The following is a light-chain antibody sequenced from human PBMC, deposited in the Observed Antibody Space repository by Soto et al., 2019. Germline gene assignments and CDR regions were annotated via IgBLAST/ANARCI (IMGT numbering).Light chain of an antibody. V-gene: IGKV1-5*01. J-gene: IGKJ5*01. CDR2: DAS. CDR1: QSISTW. Sequence: DIPMTQSPSTLSASVGDRVTITCRASQSISTWLAWYQQKPGKAPKVVIYDASTLETGVPSRFSGSGSGTEFTLTVSSLQPDDFATYYGQQYHSYSVTFGQGTRLEIK. CDR3: QQYHSYSVT.